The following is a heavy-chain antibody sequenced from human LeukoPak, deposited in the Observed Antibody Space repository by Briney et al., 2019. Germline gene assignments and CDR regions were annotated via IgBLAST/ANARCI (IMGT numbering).Heavy chain of an antibody. V-gene: IGHV4-39*01. D-gene: IGHD6-13*01. CDR2: IYYSGST. Sequence: PSETLSLTCTVSGGSISSSIYYWGWIRQPPGKGLEWIGSIYYSGSTYYNPSLKSRVTISVDTSKNQFSLKLSSVTAADTAVYHCARRLSRAAAGGWFDPWGQGTLVTVSS. CDR1: GGSISSSIYY. CDR3: ARRLSRAAAGGWFDP. J-gene: IGHJ5*02.